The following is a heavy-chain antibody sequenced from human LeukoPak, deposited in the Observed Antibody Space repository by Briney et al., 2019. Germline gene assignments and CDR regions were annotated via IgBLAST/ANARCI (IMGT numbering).Heavy chain of an antibody. Sequence: ASVKVSCKASGYTFTSYDINWVRQATGQGLGWMGWMNPNSGNTGYAQKFQGRVTITRNTSISTAYMELSSLRSEDTAVYYCARSKLSNYPYYMDVWGKGTTVTVSS. CDR1: GYTFTSYD. CDR3: ARSKLSNYPYYMDV. J-gene: IGHJ6*03. D-gene: IGHD4-11*01. V-gene: IGHV1-8*03. CDR2: MNPNSGNT.